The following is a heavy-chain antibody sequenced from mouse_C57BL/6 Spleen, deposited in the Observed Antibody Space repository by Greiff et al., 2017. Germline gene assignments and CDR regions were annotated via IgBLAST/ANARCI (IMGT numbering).Heavy chain of an antibody. V-gene: IGHV1-64*01. D-gene: IGHD2-3*01. CDR1: GYTFTSSW. CDR2: IHPNSGST. Sequence: QVQLQQPGAELVKPGASVKLSCKASGYTFTSSWMHLVKQRPGQGLEWIGMIHPNSGSTNYNEKFKSKATLTVDKSSSTAYMQLSSLTSEDSAVYYCARYYDGDYVWFAYWGQGTLDTVSA. J-gene: IGHJ3*01. CDR3: ARYYDGDYVWFAY.